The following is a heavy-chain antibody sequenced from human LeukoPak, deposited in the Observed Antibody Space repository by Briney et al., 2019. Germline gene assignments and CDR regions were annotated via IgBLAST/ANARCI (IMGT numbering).Heavy chain of an antibody. CDR2: ISGSGGSI. D-gene: IGHD6-25*01. Sequence: GASLRLSCAASGFTFSTYAMSWVRQAPGKGLEWVSVISGSGGSIYYADSVKGRFTISRDNSKNTLYLQMNTLRAEDTAVYYCAKDAPMRPFGPRGQGTLVTVSS. CDR3: AKDAPMRPFGP. J-gene: IGHJ5*02. V-gene: IGHV3-23*01. CDR1: GFTFSTYA.